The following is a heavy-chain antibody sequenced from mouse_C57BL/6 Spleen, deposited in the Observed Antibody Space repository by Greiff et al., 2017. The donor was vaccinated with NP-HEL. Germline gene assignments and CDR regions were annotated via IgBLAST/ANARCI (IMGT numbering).Heavy chain of an antibody. CDR1: GYTFTEYT. CDR3: ARHDRVSHYAMDY. D-gene: IGHD6-1*01. V-gene: IGHV1-62-2*01. CDR2: FYPGSGST. Sequence: VQVVESGAELVKPGASVTLSCKASGYTFTEYTIHWVKQRSGQGLEWIGWFYPGSGSTKYNEKFKDKATLTADNSSSTVYMELSRLTSEHSAVYFCARHDRVSHYAMDYWGQGTSVTVSS. J-gene: IGHJ4*01.